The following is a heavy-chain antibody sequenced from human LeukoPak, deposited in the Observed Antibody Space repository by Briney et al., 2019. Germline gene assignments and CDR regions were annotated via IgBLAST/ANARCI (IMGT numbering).Heavy chain of an antibody. J-gene: IGHJ4*02. Sequence: SETLSLTCAVYGGSFSGYYWSWIRQPPGKGLEWIGSIYYSGSTYYNPSLKSRVTISVDTSKNQFSLKLSSVTAADTAVYYCARRDYDFWSGYYDYWGQGTLVTVSS. D-gene: IGHD3-3*01. CDR3: ARRDYDFWSGYYDY. CDR1: GGSFSGYY. CDR2: IYYSGST. V-gene: IGHV4-34*01.